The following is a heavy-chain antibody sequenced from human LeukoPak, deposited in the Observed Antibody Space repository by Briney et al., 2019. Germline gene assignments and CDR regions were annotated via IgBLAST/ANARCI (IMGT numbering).Heavy chain of an antibody. V-gene: IGHV1-3*01. J-gene: IGHJ4*02. CDR1: GYTFTSYA. Sequence: ASVKVSCKASGYTFTSYAMHWVRQAPGQRLEWMGWINAGNGNTKYSQKFQGRVTITRDTSPSTAYMELSSLRSEDTAVYYCARVGYGSGSIDDYWGQGTLVTVSS. D-gene: IGHD3-10*01. CDR3: ARVGYGSGSIDDY. CDR2: INAGNGNT.